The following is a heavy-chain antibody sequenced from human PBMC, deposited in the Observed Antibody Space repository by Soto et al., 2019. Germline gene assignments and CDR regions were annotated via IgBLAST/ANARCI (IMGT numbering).Heavy chain of an antibody. J-gene: IGHJ6*02. CDR2: IYYSGST. CDR1: RGSVSSATYY. V-gene: IGHV4-61*01. D-gene: IGHD1-20*01. CDR3: PRPRDNNINYYYALDV. Sequence: KPSETLSRTCSVARGSVSSATYYWNWMRQPPGKPLEWIGHIYYSGSTSYNSSRKSRVTRSLDTCNDRFSLRVSSVTAADTAGYYCPRPRDNNINYYYALDVWRPGTTVTVSS.